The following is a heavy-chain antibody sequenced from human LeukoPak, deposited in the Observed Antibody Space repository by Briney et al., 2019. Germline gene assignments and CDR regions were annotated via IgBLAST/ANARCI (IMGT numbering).Heavy chain of an antibody. Sequence: ASVKVSCKASGYTFTGFYMHWVRQAPGQGLEWMGWINPNSGGTNYAQKFQGRVTMTRGTSISTAYMELSSLRSDDTAVYYCALGGAVAGTGSGAYNWFDPWGQGTLVTVSS. CDR3: ALGGAVAGTGSGAYNWFDP. D-gene: IGHD6-19*01. CDR1: GYTFTGFY. CDR2: INPNSGGT. J-gene: IGHJ5*02. V-gene: IGHV1-2*02.